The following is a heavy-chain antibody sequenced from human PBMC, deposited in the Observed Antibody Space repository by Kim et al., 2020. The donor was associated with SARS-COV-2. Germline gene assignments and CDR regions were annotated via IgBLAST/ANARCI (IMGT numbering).Heavy chain of an antibody. D-gene: IGHD3-10*01. CDR3: AREGYASGTMGDLDY. V-gene: IGHV3-30*04. CDR2: TSSDGSII. J-gene: IGHJ4*02. Sequence: GGSLRLSCLASGFTFSSYAMSWIRQAPGKGPEWVAVTSSDGSIIYYADSVKGRFTISRANSRNTLYLDMDSLSAQDTAIYYCAREGYASGTMGDLDYWGQGTLVTVSS. CDR1: GFTFSSYA.